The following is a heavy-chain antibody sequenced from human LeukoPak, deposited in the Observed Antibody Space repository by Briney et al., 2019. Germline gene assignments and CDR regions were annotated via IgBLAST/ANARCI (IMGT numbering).Heavy chain of an antibody. V-gene: IGHV1-2*02. J-gene: IGHJ1*01. CDR3: ARDVGTYLS. Sequence: ASVKVSCKGSGYIFTGHYMHWVRQVPGQGHEWLGWINPKSGGTKYAQKFQGRVTMTSDTSISTVYTELSGLKSDDSAMYYCARDVGTYLSWGQGTLVTVSA. CDR1: GYIFTGHY. CDR2: INPKSGGT. D-gene: IGHD1-26*01.